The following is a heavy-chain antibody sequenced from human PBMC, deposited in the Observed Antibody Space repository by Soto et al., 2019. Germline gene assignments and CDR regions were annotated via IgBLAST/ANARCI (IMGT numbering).Heavy chain of an antibody. CDR1: GGSFSGYQ. J-gene: IGHJ6*03. CDR2: INDSGNI. Sequence: QVQLQQWGAGLLKPSETLSLTCAVYGGSFSGYQWSWIRQTPGKGLEWIGEINDSGNINYNPSLKSRVTILLATPKTQISLKLSSVTAADSAVYSCARGVILWFGELSRRGGYHYYMDVWGKGTTVTVSS. V-gene: IGHV4-34*01. CDR3: ARGVILWFGELSRRGGYHYYMDV. D-gene: IGHD3-10*01.